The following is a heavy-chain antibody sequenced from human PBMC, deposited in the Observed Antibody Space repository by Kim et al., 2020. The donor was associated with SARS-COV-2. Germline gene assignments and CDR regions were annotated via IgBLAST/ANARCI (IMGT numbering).Heavy chain of an antibody. CDR1: GFTFSSYA. D-gene: IGHD6-13*01. Sequence: GGSLRLSCSASGFTFSSYAMHWVRQAPGKGLEYVSAISSNGGSTYYADSVKGRFTISRDNSKNTLYLQMSSLRAEDTAVYYCVKGGIAAVDPFDIWGQGTMVTVSS. V-gene: IGHV3-64D*06. CDR3: VKGGIAAVDPFDI. J-gene: IGHJ3*02. CDR2: ISSNGGST.